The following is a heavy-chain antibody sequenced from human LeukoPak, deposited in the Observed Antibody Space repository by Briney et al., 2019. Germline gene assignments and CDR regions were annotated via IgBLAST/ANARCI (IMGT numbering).Heavy chain of an antibody. CDR2: ISSRSTYI. Sequence: GGSLRLSCAASGFSFSTYNMNWVRQAPGKGLEWVSSISSRSTYIYYADSMKGRFTISRDNAKNSLYLQMNGLRAEDTAVYYCARDFSGYSSSLDYWGQGTLVTVSS. CDR1: GFSFSTYN. J-gene: IGHJ4*02. CDR3: ARDFSGYSSSLDY. V-gene: IGHV3-21*01. D-gene: IGHD3-22*01.